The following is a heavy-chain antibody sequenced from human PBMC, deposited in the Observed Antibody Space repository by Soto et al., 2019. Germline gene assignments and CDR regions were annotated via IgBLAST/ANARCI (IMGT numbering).Heavy chain of an antibody. D-gene: IGHD2-2*01. Sequence: SETLPLTCTVPGGSISRGDYYWSWIRQPPGKGLEWIGYIYYSGSTYYNPSLKSRVTISVDTSKNQFSLKLSSVTAADTAVYYCARVKGTSVYYYYGMDVWGQGTTVTVSS. CDR2: IYYSGST. J-gene: IGHJ6*02. CDR3: ARVKGTSVYYYYGMDV. CDR1: GGSISRGDYY. V-gene: IGHV4-30-4*01.